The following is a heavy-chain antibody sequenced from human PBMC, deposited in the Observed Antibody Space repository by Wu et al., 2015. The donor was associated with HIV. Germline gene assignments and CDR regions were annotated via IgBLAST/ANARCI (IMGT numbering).Heavy chain of an antibody. Sequence: QVHLVQSEAEVKKPGSSMKVSCKASGGTFNNYGISWVRQAPGQGLEWMGGIIPMSGTANYAQKFQGRVTITADESTSTAYMEVSSLKSEDTTVYYCARGLRDILTGYYSAFDYWGQGTLVIISS. CDR2: IIPMSGTA. D-gene: IGHD3-9*01. J-gene: IGHJ4*02. V-gene: IGHV1-69*12. CDR3: ARGLRDILTGYYSAFDY. CDR1: GGTFNNYG.